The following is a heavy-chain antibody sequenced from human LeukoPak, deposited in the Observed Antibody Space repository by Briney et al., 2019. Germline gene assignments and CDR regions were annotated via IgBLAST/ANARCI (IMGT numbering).Heavy chain of an antibody. J-gene: IGHJ4*02. V-gene: IGHV3-23*01. D-gene: IGHD1-26*01. CDR3: AKDLYSGSYYVWDY. CDR1: GFTFSSYA. Sequence: GGFLRLSCAASGFTFSSYAMSWVRQAPGKALEWVSTISGSGGSTYYADSVRGRFTISRDNSKNTLYLQMNSLRAEDTAVYYCAKDLYSGSYYVWDYWGQGTLVTVSS. CDR2: ISGSGGST.